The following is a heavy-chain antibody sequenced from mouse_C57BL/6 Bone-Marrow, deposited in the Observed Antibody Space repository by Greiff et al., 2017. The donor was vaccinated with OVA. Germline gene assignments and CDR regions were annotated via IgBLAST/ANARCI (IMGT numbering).Heavy chain of an antibody. CDR1: GYTFTSYW. Sequence: VQLQQPGAELVRPGTSVKLSCKASGYTFTSYWMHWVKQRPGQGLEWIGVIDPSDSYTNYNQKFKGKATLTVDTSSSTAYMQLSSLTSEDSAVYYCARKGTGTRGYYFDYWGQGTTLTVSS. CDR3: ARKGTGTRGYYFDY. D-gene: IGHD4-1*01. V-gene: IGHV1-59*01. CDR2: IDPSDSYT. J-gene: IGHJ2*01.